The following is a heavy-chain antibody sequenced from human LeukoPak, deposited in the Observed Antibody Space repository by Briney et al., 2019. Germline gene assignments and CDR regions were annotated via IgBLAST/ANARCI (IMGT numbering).Heavy chain of an antibody. CDR2: TYYSGST. J-gene: IGHJ6*04. CDR3: ARRRGDV. CDR1: GGSISSSSDY. Sequence: SETLSLTCTVSGGSISSSSDYWAWIRQPPGKGLEWIGITYYSGSTYYNPSFKSRVTISVDTSKNQFSLKLSSVTAADTAVYYCARRRGDVWGKGTTVTVSS. V-gene: IGHV4-39*01.